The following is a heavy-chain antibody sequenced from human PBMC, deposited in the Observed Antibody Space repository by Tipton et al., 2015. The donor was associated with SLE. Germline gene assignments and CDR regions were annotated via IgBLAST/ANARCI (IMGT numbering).Heavy chain of an antibody. D-gene: IGHD6-13*01. CDR3: AKDLKLPGYSSSWGAFDI. CDR1: GYTFTSYY. CDR2: IRYDGSNK. V-gene: IGHV3-30*02. Sequence: SGAEVKKPGASVKVSCKASGYTFTSYYMHWVRQAPGKGLEWVAFIRYDGSNKYYADSVKGRFTIFRDNSKNTLYLQMNSLRAEDTAVYYCAKDLKLPGYSSSWGAFDIWGQGTMVTVSS. J-gene: IGHJ3*02.